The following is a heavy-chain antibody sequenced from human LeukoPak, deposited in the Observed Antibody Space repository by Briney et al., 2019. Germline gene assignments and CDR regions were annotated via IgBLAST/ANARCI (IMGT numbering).Heavy chain of an antibody. CDR2: IYYSGST. CDR1: GGSISSGGYS. V-gene: IGHV4-31*03. J-gene: IGHJ4*02. D-gene: IGHD5-18*01. Sequence: SQTLSLTCTVSGGSISSGGYSWSWIRQHPGKGLEWIGYIYYSGSTYYNPSLKSRVTISVDTSKNQFSLKLSSVTAADTAVYYCARGSGYSYGYIDHWGQGTLVTVSS. CDR3: ARGSGYSYGYIDH.